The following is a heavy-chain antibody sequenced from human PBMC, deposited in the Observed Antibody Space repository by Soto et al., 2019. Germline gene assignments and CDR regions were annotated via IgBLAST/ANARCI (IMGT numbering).Heavy chain of an antibody. J-gene: IGHJ6*03. CDR2: ISGYNGNT. D-gene: IGHD4-4*01. V-gene: IGHV1-18*01. CDR1: GYTFRSYG. CDR3: AKADSNYAGRFSYYYMDV. Sequence: QVQLVQSGTEVKKPGASVKVSCKASGYTFRSYGISWVRQAPGQGPEWMGWISGYNGNTHYPQNLQGKVTMTTDTSTSTAYMELRSLRSDDTAVYYCAKADSNYAGRFSYYYMDVWGNGTLVTVSS.